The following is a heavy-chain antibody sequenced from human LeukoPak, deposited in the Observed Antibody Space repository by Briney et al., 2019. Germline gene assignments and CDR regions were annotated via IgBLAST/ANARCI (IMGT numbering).Heavy chain of an antibody. D-gene: IGHD1-1*01. V-gene: IGHV3-66*02. CDR2: IYRFGRT. CDR1: AFTVSGNH. J-gene: IGHJ6*03. Sequence: PGGSLRLSCAASAFTVSGNHMNWVRQAPGKGLEWVSVIYRFGRTHYADSVKGRFTISRDNSKNTLYLQMSSLRADDTAVYYCLPNGPNYFMDVWGQGTTVTVSS. CDR3: LPNGPNYFMDV.